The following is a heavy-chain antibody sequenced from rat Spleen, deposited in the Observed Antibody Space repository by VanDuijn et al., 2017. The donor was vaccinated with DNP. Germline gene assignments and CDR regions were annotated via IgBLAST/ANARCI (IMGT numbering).Heavy chain of an antibody. D-gene: IGHD2-5*01. CDR1: GFTFNKYW. Sequence: EVQLVESGGDLVQPGRSLKLSCVASGFTFNKYWMTWIRQVPGKGLEWVAAITSSGGSTYYRDSVKGRFTISRDNAKNIQYLQMDSLRSEDTASYYCARHRAYLRGFDYWGQGVMVTVSS. CDR3: ARHRAYLRGFDY. J-gene: IGHJ2*01. CDR2: ITSSGGST. V-gene: IGHV5-31*01.